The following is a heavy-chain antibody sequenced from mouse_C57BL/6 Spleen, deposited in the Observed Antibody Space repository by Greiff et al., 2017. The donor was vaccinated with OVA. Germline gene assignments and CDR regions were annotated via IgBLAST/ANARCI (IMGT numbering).Heavy chain of an antibody. Sequence: VKLKQPGAELVKPGASVKLSCKASGYTFTSYWMHWVKQRPGQGLEWIGMIHPNSGSTNYNEKFKSKATLTVDKSSSTAYMQLSSLTSEDSAVYYCARDYAMDYWGQGTSVTVSS. CDR3: ARDYAMDY. J-gene: IGHJ4*01. CDR1: GYTFTSYW. CDR2: IHPNSGST. V-gene: IGHV1-64*01.